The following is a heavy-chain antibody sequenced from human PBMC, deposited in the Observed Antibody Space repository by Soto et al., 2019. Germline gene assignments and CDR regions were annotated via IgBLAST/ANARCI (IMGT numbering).Heavy chain of an antibody. V-gene: IGHV4-34*01. CDR2: INHSGST. CDR1: GGSFSGYY. J-gene: IGHJ4*02. CDR3: ARLRGNWKPFDY. Sequence: TLSLTCAVYGGSFSGYYWSWIRQPPGKGLEWIGEINHSGSTNYNPSLKSRVTISVDTSKNQFSLKLSSVTAADTAVYYCARLRGNWKPFDYWGQGTLVTVSS. D-gene: IGHD1-20*01.